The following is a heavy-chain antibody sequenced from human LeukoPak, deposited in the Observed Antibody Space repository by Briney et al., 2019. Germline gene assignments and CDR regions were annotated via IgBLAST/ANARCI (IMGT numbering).Heavy chain of an antibody. J-gene: IGHJ6*03. V-gene: IGHV4-39*01. CDR2: IYYSGST. CDR3: AREFSDFWSGYTYYYYMDV. CDR1: GGSISSSSYY. Sequence: SETLSLTCTVSGGSISSSSYYWGWIRQPPGKGLEWIGSIYYSGSTYYNPSLKSRVTISVDTSKNQSSLKLSSVTAADTAVYYCAREFSDFWSGYTYYYYMDVWGKGTTVTVSS. D-gene: IGHD3-3*01.